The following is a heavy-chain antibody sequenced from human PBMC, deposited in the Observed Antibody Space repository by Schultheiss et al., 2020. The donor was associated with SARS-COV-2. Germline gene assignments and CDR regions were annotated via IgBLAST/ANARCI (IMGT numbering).Heavy chain of an antibody. CDR3: ARVVPAAGWFDP. CDR2: IYYSGST. Sequence: SETLSLTCTVSGGSISSSSYYWGWIRQPPGKGLEWIGYIYYSGSTYYNPSLKSRVTISVDTSKNQFSLKLSSVTAADTAVYSCARVVPAAGWFDPWGQGTLVTVSS. D-gene: IGHD2-2*01. V-gene: IGHV4-39*01. CDR1: GGSISSSSYY. J-gene: IGHJ5*02.